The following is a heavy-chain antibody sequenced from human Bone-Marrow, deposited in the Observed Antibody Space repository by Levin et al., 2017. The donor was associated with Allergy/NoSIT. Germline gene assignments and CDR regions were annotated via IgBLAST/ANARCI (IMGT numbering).Heavy chain of an antibody. CDR2: IYYNANT. CDR3: ARDMVDDDGFEY. Sequence: ASQTLSLTCSVSGGSIGNEYWSWIRQSPGKGLEWIGYIYYNANTKYNRSLRGRVTISVDTSKNQFYLKMKSVTAADTAVYYCARDMVDDDGFEYWGQGILVTVSS. CDR1: GGSIGNEY. D-gene: IGHD4/OR15-4a*01. V-gene: IGHV4-59*01. J-gene: IGHJ4*02.